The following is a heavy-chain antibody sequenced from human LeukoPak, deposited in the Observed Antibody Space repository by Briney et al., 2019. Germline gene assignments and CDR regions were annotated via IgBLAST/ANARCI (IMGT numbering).Heavy chain of an antibody. J-gene: IGHJ4*02. Sequence: GRSLRLSCAASGFTFNYYAMSWVRQAPGEGLEWVSGISDNEGTTYYTDSVKGRFTISRDNTKNTVYLQMNNLRADDTAVYFRARHDSFIPYWGQGTLVTVSS. CDR1: GFTFNYYA. V-gene: IGHV3-23*01. CDR2: ISDNEGTT. CDR3: ARHDSFIPY. D-gene: IGHD5-18*01.